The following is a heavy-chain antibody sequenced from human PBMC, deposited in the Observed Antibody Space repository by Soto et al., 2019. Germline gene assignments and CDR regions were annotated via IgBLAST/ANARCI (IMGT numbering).Heavy chain of an antibody. CDR2: ISSSSSYI. V-gene: IGHV3-21*01. Sequence: GGSLRLSCAASGFTFSSYSMNWVRQAPGKGLEWVSSISSSSSYIYYADSVKGRFTISRDNAKNSLYLQMNSLRAEDTAVYYCARVPINTGVATTNWYFDLWGRGTLVTVSS. CDR1: GFTFSSYS. J-gene: IGHJ2*01. CDR3: ARVPINTGVATTNWYFDL. D-gene: IGHD5-12*01.